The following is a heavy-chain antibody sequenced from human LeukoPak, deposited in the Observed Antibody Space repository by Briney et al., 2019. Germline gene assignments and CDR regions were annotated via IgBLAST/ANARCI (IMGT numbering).Heavy chain of an antibody. CDR2: ISAYNGNT. V-gene: IGHV1-18*01. Sequence: RVASVKVSCKASGYTFTSYGISWVRQAPGQGLEWMGWISAYNGNTNYAQKLQGRVTMTTDTSTSTAYTELRSLRSDDTAVYYCASHSGYDYWFDPWGQGTLVTVSS. CDR1: GYTFTSYG. J-gene: IGHJ5*02. CDR3: ASHSGYDYWFDP. D-gene: IGHD5-12*01.